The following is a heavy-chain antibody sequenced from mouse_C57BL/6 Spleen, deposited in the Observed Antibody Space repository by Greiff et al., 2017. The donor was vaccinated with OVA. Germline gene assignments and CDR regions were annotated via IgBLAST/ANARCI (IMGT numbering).Heavy chain of an antibody. J-gene: IGHJ4*01. CDR2: IDPNSGGT. V-gene: IGHV1-72*01. Sequence: QVQLQQSGAELVKPGASVKLSCKASGYTFTSYWMHWVKQRPGRGLEWIGRIDPNSGGTKYNEKFKSKATLTVDKPSSTAYMQLSSLTSEDSAVYYCARFRSYDGYYSYAMDYWGQGTSVTVSS. D-gene: IGHD2-3*01. CDR1: GYTFTSYW. CDR3: ARFRSYDGYYSYAMDY.